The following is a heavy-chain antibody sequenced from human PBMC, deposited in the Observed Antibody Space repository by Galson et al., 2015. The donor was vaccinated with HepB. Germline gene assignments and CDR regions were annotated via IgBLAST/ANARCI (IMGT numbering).Heavy chain of an antibody. CDR1: GYTLTELS. J-gene: IGHJ4*02. CDR2: FDPEDGET. V-gene: IGHV1-24*01. CDR3: ATRPIRYFDWLPPDY. D-gene: IGHD3-9*01. Sequence: SVKVSCKVSGYTLTELSMHWVRQAPGKGLEWMGGFDPEDGETIYAQKFQGRVTMTEDTSTDTAYMELSSLRSEDTAVYYCATRPIRYFDWLPPDYWGQGTLVTVSS.